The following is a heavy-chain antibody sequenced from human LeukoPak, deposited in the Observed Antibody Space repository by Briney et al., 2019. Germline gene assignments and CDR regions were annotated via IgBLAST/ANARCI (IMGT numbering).Heavy chain of an antibody. CDR3: ARYPMTYCSSSSCTDY. J-gene: IGHJ4*02. V-gene: IGHV4-59*08. D-gene: IGHD2-2*01. Sequence: SETLSLTCTVSGGSISIFYWAWIRQPPGKGLEWIGSIYNSGITNYNPSLKSRVTISVDTSKNQFSLKLSSVTAADTAVYYCARYPMTYCSSSSCTDYWGQGTLVTVSS. CDR2: IYNSGIT. CDR1: GGSISIFY.